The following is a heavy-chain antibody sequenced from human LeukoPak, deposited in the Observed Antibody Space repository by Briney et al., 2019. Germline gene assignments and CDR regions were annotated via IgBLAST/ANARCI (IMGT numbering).Heavy chain of an antibody. CDR1: GGSLSSYY. CDR3: ASQYYYDSRTFDY. Sequence: SETLSLTCTVSGGSLSSYYWSWIRQPPGKGLEWIGYIYYSGSTNYNPSLKSRVTISVDKSKNQFSLNLSSATAADTAVYYCASQYYYDSRTFDYWGQGTLVTVSS. CDR2: IYYSGST. J-gene: IGHJ4*02. D-gene: IGHD3-22*01. V-gene: IGHV4-59*08.